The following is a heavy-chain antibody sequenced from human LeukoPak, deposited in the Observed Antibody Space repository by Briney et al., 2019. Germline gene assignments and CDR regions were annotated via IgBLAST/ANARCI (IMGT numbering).Heavy chain of an antibody. CDR2: VSINGGS. V-gene: IGHV4-4*07. Sequence: SETLSLTCSVSGVSISNYYWSWIRQSAGKGLEWIGRVSINGGSNYNPSLTSRVSMSIDTSKSQFSLKLTSVTAADTAVYYCARGSIMSAGGGVDPWGQGTLVAVSS. CDR1: GVSISNYY. CDR3: ARGSIMSAGGGVDP. D-gene: IGHD6-13*01. J-gene: IGHJ5*02.